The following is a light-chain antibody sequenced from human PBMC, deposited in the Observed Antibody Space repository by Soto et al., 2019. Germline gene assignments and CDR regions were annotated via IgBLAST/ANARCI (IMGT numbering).Light chain of an antibody. V-gene: IGKV3-20*01. CDR2: GAS. CDR1: QSVDNTY. CDR3: HHYGSSPPYT. J-gene: IGKJ2*01. Sequence: EIVLTQSPGTLSLSPGERATLSCRASQSVDNTYLAWYQQKPGQAPRLLIYGASSRPTGIPDRFSGSGSGTYFTLTISRLEPEDFAVYYCHHYGSSPPYTFGQGTKLDFK.